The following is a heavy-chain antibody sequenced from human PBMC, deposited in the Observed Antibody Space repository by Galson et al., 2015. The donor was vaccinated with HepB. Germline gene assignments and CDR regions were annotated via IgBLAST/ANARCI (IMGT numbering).Heavy chain of an antibody. J-gene: IGHJ6*02. D-gene: IGHD6-25*01. CDR2: ISYDGNNK. CDR1: GFTFNNYA. V-gene: IGHV3-30*04. Sequence: SLRLSCAASGFTFNNYAMHWVRQAPGKGLEWVAVISYDGNNKYYADSVKGRFTISRDNPKNTLYLQMNSLRGEDTAVYYCARDKSAYYYYYGMDVWGQGTTVTVSS. CDR3: ARDKSAYYYYYGMDV.